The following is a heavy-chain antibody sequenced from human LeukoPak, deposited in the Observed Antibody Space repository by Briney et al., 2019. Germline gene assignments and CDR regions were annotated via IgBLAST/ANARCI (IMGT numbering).Heavy chain of an antibody. CDR1: GFTFSSYS. J-gene: IGHJ4*02. CDR3: ARDITMVRGVTDY. CDR2: ISSSSSYI. V-gene: IGHV3-21*01. D-gene: IGHD3-10*01. Sequence: GGSLRLSCAASGFTFSSYSMNWVRQAPGKGLEWVSSISSSSSYIYYADSVKGRFTISRDNAKNSLYLQMNSLRAEDTAVYYCARDITMVRGVTDYWGQGTLVTVSS.